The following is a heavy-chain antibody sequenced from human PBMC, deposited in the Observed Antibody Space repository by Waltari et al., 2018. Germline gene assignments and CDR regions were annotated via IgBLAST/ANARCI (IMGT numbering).Heavy chain of an antibody. D-gene: IGHD1-26*01. V-gene: IGHV4-4*02. Sequence: QVQLRESGPGLVKPSGTLSLTCAAPGDPMGRWDWWSWVRQPPGGGREWVGQINRGGKANYNPSLESRATVSIDTSNNQLSLKVTSATAADTAVYYCARDRGRGLYLDSWGQGTLVTVSP. CDR2: INRGGKA. CDR1: GDPMGRWDW. CDR3: ARDRGRGLYLDS. J-gene: IGHJ4*02.